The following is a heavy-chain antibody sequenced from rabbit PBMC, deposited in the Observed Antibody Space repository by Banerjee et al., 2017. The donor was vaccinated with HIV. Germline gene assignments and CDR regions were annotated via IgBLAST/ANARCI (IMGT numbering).Heavy chain of an antibody. J-gene: IGHJ4*01. CDR2: INTGSSGST. CDR1: GFIFSDNYA. Sequence: QEQLVESGGGLVQPEGSLKLSCKASGFIFSDNYAMCWVRQAPGKGLEWIGCINTGSSGSTWYASWAKGRFTISKTSSTTVTLQMTSLTAADTATYFCARDRYGDGNGYNYNLWGQGTLVTVS. CDR3: ARDRYGDGNGYNYNL. D-gene: IGHD6-1*01. V-gene: IGHV1S45*01.